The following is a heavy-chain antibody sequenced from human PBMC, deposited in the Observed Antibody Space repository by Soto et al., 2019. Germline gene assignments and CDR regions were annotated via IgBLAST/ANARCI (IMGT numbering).Heavy chain of an antibody. CDR2: ILSDGSNK. Sequence: PLRLSCAASGFTFSSYAMHWVRQAPGKGLEWVAVILSDGSNKWYVDSVRGRFTISRDNSKNTLYLQMNSLRAEVSGVYYCARDVLQEDVWGQWTTVTVSS. CDR3: ARDVLQEDV. J-gene: IGHJ6*02. V-gene: IGHV3-30-3*01. CDR1: GFTFSSYA.